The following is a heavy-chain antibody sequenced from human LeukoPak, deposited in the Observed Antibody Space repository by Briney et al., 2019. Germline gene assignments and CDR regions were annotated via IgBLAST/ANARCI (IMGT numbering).Heavy chain of an antibody. D-gene: IGHD6-13*01. CDR2: MNPNSGNT. J-gene: IGHJ6*02. V-gene: IGHV1-8*01. CDR3: ARWSTAAGSYGMDV. CDR1: GYTFTSYD. Sequence: ASVKVSCKASGYTFTSYDINWVRQATGQGLEWMGWMNPNSGNTGYAQKFQGRVTMTRNTSISTAYMELSSLRSEDTAVHYCARWSTAAGSYGMDVWGQGTTVTVSS.